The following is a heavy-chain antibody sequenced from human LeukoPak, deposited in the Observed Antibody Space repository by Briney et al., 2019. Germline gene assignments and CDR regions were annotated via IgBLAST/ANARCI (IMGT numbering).Heavy chain of an antibody. CDR3: ARLSSSRASYFDY. V-gene: IGHV5-51*01. CDR1: GYIFTSYW. Sequence: GESLQISCKGSGYIFTSYWIGWVRQMPGKGLEWMGIIYPGDSDTRYSPSFQGQVTISADKSISTAYLQWSSLKASDTAMYYCARLSSSRASYFDYWGQGTLVTVSS. CDR2: IYPGDSDT. D-gene: IGHD3-10*01. J-gene: IGHJ4*02.